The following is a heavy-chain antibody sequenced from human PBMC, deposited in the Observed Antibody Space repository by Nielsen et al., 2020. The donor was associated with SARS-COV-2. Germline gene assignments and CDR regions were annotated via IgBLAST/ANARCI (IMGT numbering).Heavy chain of an antibody. D-gene: IGHD6-13*01. J-gene: IGHJ6*02. Sequence: GESLKISCQGSGYNFATYWIAWVHQMPGKGLEWMGVVYPGDSDTRYSPSFQGQVIISFDKSITTAYLQWNSLQASDSAMYYCARLQSSTGGGMDVWGQGTAVTVSS. CDR3: ARLQSSTGGGMDV. V-gene: IGHV5-51*07. CDR2: VYPGDSDT. CDR1: GYNFATYW.